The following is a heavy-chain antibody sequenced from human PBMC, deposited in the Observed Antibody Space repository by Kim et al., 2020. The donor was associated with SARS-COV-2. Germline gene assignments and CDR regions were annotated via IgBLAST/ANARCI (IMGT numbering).Heavy chain of an antibody. CDR2: ISGGGEST. Sequence: GESLKISCEASGFTFSSYAMTWVRQAPGKGLEWVSGISGGGESTYYPDSVKGRVTMSRDNSKNTLYLQMNSLRTDDSAVYHCAKLSARGYSYGYFDYWGQGILVTVSS. V-gene: IGHV3-23*01. CDR3: AKLSARGYSYGYFDY. D-gene: IGHD5-18*01. CDR1: GFTFSSYA. J-gene: IGHJ4*02.